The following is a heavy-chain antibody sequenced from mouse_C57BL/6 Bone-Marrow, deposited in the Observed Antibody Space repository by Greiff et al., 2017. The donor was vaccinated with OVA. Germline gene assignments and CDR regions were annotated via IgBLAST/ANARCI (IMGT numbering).Heavy chain of an antibody. CDR1: GFPLSTSGMG. V-gene: IGHV8-12*01. J-gene: IGHJ2*01. CDR2: TYWDDDK. D-gene: IGHD1-1*01. CDR3: ARSGGLLRSYFDY. Sequence: QVTLKVSGPGILQSSQTLSLTCSFPGFPLSTSGMGVSWIRQPSGKGLEWLAHTYWDDDKRYNPSLKSRLTISKDTSRNQVFLKITSVDTADTATYYCARSGGLLRSYFDYWGQGTTLTVSS.